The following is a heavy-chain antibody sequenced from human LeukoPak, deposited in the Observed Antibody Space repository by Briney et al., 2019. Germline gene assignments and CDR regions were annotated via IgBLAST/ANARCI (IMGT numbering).Heavy chain of an antibody. CDR2: ISSSSSTI. Sequence: PGRSMRPSCAATGLSCRSYSMNWVRQAPGKGLEWVSYISSSSSTIYYADSVKGRFTISRDNAENSLYLQMNSLRDEDTAVFYCARSRYYDYSIDYWGQGTLVTVSS. D-gene: IGHD3-22*01. CDR3: ARSRYYDYSIDY. CDR1: GLSCRSYS. V-gene: IGHV3-48*02. J-gene: IGHJ4*02.